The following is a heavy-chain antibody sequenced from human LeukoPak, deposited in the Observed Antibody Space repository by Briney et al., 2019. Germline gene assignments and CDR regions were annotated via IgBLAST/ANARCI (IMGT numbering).Heavy chain of an antibody. V-gene: IGHV3-48*03. D-gene: IGHD4-11*01. J-gene: IGHJ4*02. CDR1: GFTFSSYE. Sequence: GGSLRLSCAASGFTFSSYEMNWVRQAPGKGLEWVSYISGDGDTIYHADSVKGRFTISRDNAKNSLYLQMNSLRAEDTAVHYCARDRGGTVINLDYWGQGTVVTVSS. CDR3: ARDRGGTVINLDY. CDR2: ISGDGDTI.